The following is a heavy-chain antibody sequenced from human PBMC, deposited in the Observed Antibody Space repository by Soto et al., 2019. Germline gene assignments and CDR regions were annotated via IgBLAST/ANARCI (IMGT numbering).Heavy chain of an antibody. CDR1: GFTFSSYS. J-gene: IGHJ4*02. D-gene: IGHD1-7*01. CDR2: ISSSSSTI. Sequence: GGSLRLSCAASGFTFSSYSMNWVRQAPGKGLEWVSYISSSSSTIYYADCVKGRFTISRENAKNSLYLQMNSLRAEDTAVYYCATHGGLTGTALQLYYWGQGTLVTVSS. V-gene: IGHV3-48*01. CDR3: ATHGGLTGTALQLYY.